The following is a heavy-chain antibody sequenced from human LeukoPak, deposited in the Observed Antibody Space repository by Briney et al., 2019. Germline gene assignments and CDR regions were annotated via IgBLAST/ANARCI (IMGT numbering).Heavy chain of an antibody. V-gene: IGHV4-59*01. D-gene: IGHD6-13*01. CDR3: ARDTVGSSSTFDY. Sequence: PSETLSLTCTGSGGSISSSYWSWIRPPPGKGLDWIGYSHYSGNTNSNPSLKSRVTMSVDTSNNQFSLKLTSVTAADTAVYYCARDTVGSSSTFDYWGQGTLVTVSS. J-gene: IGHJ4*02. CDR2: SHYSGNT. CDR1: GGSISSSY.